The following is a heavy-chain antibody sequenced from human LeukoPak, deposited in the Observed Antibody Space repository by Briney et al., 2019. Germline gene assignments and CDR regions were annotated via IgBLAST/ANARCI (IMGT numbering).Heavy chain of an antibody. J-gene: IGHJ4*02. Sequence: GGSPRLSCAASGFTFSNYWMSWVRQAPGKGLEWVANIKQDGSEKYYVDSVKGRFTISRDNAKNSLYLQMNSLRAEDTAVYYCARASVAAAITHGDFDYWGQGTLVTVSS. CDR2: IKQDGSEK. CDR3: ARASVAAAITHGDFDY. D-gene: IGHD2-2*01. V-gene: IGHV3-7*01. CDR1: GFTFSNYW.